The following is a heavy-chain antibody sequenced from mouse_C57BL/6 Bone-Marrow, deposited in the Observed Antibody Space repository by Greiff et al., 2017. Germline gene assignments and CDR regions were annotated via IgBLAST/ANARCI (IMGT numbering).Heavy chain of an antibody. CDR3: ARRGYDVYYQYAMDY. V-gene: IGHV1-26*01. CDR1: GYTFTDYY. Sequence: VQLQQSGPELVKPGASVKISCKASGYTFTDYYMNWVKQSHGKSLEWIGDINPNNGGTSYNQKFKGKATLTVDKSSSTAYMELRSLTSEDSAVYYCARRGYDVYYQYAMDYWGQGTSVTVSA. J-gene: IGHJ4*01. CDR2: INPNNGGT. D-gene: IGHD2-3*01.